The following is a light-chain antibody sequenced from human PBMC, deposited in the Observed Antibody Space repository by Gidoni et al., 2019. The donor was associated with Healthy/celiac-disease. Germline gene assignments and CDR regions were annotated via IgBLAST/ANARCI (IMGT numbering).Light chain of an antibody. CDR3: SSYTSSSTLV. V-gene: IGLV2-14*01. CDR2: EAR. CDR1: SSDVGGYNY. J-gene: IGLJ1*01. Sequence: QSALTQPASVSGSPGQPITIACTGTSSDVGGYNYVSWYQQHPGKGPKLMIYEARNRPSGVSNRFSGSKSGNTASLTISGLQAEDEADYYCSSYTSSSTLVFGTGTKVTVL.